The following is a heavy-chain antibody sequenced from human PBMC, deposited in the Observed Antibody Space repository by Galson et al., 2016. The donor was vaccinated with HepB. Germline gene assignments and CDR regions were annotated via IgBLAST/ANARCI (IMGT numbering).Heavy chain of an antibody. Sequence: SLRLSCAASGFTFSNYGMTWVRQAPGKGLEVVSSISRSGDSTDYAATVKGRFTISSNNSKNTQSQQMNSLTADDTAIYYCVQGSTAPAVWGKGTTVTVSS. CDR1: GFTFSNYG. CDR2: ISRSGDST. D-gene: IGHD1-26*01. J-gene: IGHJ6*04. V-gene: IGHV3-23*01. CDR3: VQGSTAPAV.